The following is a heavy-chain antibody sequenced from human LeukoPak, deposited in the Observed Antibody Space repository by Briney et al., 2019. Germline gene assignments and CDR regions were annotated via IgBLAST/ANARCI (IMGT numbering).Heavy chain of an antibody. V-gene: IGHV3-33*01. CDR1: GFTFSSYG. J-gene: IGHJ5*02. Sequence: EGSLRLSCAASGFTFSSYGMHWVRQAPGKGLEWVAVIWYDGSNKYYADSVKGRFTISRDNSKNTLYLQMNSLRAEDTAVYYCARATLSGWLQYNWFDPWGQGTLVTVSS. CDR3: ARATLSGWLQYNWFDP. D-gene: IGHD6-19*01. CDR2: IWYDGSNK.